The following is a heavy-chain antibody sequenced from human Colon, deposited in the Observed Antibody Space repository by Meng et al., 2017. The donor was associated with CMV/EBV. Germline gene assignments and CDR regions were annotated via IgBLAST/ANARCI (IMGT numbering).Heavy chain of an antibody. CDR1: GFVVSSNY. V-gene: IGHV3-53*01. CDR2: IYSETTGSST. CDR3: ARQNWND. D-gene: IGHD1-1*01. J-gene: IGHJ4*02. Sequence: GGSLRLSCAASGFVVSSNYISWVRQAPGKGLEWVSMIYSETTGSSTYYGASVRGRFTISGDKSKNSVYLQMNNLRSDDTAVYYCARQNWNDWGQGTLVTVSS.